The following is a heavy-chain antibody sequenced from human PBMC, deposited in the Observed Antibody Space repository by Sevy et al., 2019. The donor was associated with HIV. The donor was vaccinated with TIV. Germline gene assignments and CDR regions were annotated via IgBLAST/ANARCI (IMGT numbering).Heavy chain of an antibody. CDR2: ISGSGGST. CDR3: AKLEKAQGDAFDI. J-gene: IGHJ3*02. V-gene: IGHV3-23*01. Sequence: GGSLRLSCAASGFTFSSYVMTWVRQAPGKGLEWVSAISGSGGSTYYAYSVKARFTISRDNSKNTPYPQMNSLRAEDTALYYCAKLEKAQGDAFDIWGQGTMVTVSS. CDR1: GFTFSSYV.